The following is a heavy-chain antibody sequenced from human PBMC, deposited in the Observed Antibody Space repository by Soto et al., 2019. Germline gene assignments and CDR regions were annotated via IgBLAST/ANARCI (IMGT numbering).Heavy chain of an antibody. V-gene: IGHV5-51*01. J-gene: IGHJ6*02. Sequence: PGESLKISCKGSGYSFTSYWIGWVRQMPGKGLEWMGIIYPGDSDTRYSPSFQGQVTISTDKSISTAYLPWSSLKASDTAMYYCARHLHRNYYRYGKAVWAQGTTVPVSS. CDR2: IYPGDSDT. CDR1: GYSFTSYW. CDR3: ARHLHRNYYRYGKAV.